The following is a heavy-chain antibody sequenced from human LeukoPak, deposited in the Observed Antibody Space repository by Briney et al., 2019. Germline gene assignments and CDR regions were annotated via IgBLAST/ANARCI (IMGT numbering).Heavy chain of an antibody. CDR1: GFTFSNYW. J-gene: IGHJ3*02. Sequence: PGGSLRLSCAASGFTFSNYWMSWVRQAPGKGLEWVANIKQDGSEEYFVDSVKGRFTISRDSAKSSLFLQMNSLRAEDTAVYYCAREGSSNWYLGTFDIWGQGTMVTVSS. CDR3: AREGSSNWYLGTFDI. V-gene: IGHV3-7*01. D-gene: IGHD6-13*01. CDR2: IKQDGSEE.